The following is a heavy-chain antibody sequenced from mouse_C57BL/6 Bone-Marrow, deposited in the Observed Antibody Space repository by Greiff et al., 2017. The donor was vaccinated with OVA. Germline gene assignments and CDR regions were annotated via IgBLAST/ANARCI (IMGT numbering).Heavy chain of an antibody. V-gene: IGHV1-63*01. CDR2: IYPGGGYT. CDR3: ARSLYGYAMDY. CDR1: GYTFNNYW. J-gene: IGHJ4*01. D-gene: IGHD1-1*01. Sequence: VQLQQSGAELVRPGTSVKMSCKASGYTFNNYWIGWAKQRPGHGLEWIGDIYPGGGYTKYNEKFKGKATLTADKSSSTADMQVSSLSSEDSSIYYCARSLYGYAMDYWGQGTSVTVSS.